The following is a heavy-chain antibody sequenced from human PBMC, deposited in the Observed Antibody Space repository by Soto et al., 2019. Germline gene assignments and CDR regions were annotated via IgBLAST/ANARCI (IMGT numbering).Heavy chain of an antibody. J-gene: IGHJ6*03. V-gene: IGHV3-23*01. CDR3: AKGRGTNYYYHMDV. CDR1: GFTFNNYA. CDR2: ITGSGDSA. D-gene: IGHD1-26*01. Sequence: EVQLLESGGGLVQPGGSLRLSCAASGFTFNNYAISWVRQAPGKGLEWVSTITGSGDSAYYAASVKGRFIISRDNSKNTLYMQMHSLGAEDSAIYYCAKGRGTNYYYHMDVWGGGTTVTVSS.